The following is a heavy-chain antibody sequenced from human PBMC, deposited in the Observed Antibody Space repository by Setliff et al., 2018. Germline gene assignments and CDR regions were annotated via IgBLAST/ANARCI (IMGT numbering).Heavy chain of an antibody. CDR3: ASCRFQVPYNY. J-gene: IGHJ4*02. D-gene: IGHD2-2*02. Sequence: SSETLSLTCTVSGGSVNSGYDNWNWLRQPAGKGLEWIGHINRRGSTNFSPSLKSRVTISLDTSKNQFSLKLNSVTAADTGVYYCASCRFQVPYNYWGQGTLVTVSS. V-gene: IGHV4-61*09. CDR2: INRRGST. CDR1: GGSVNSGYDN.